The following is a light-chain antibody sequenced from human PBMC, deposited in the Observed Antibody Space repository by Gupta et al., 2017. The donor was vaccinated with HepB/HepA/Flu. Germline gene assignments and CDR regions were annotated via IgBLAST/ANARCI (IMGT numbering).Light chain of an antibody. CDR2: NAS. Sequence: DIKMTQTPYSLSASIGDRVTITCRAKQRIRRFLDWYQQKPGNAPNLLIYNASSGKSGVPSRFSGSGCGTDFTLTISSRQPEDFAIYYCQHSNSTPFTFGRGTQVDIK. CDR3: QHSNSTPFT. CDR1: QRIRRF. V-gene: IGKV1-39*01. J-gene: IGKJ4*01.